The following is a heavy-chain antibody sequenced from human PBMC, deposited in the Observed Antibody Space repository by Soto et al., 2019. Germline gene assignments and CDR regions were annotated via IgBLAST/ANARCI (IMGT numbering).Heavy chain of an antibody. CDR3: PRRYGGNFDY. D-gene: IGHD1-26*01. Sequence: QVQLQESGPGLVKPSETLSLTCTVSGGSISSYYWSWIRQPPGKGLEWIGYIYYSGSTNYNPSLKSRFTISVDTSKIQFSLELISVTAADTAVYYCPRRYGGNFDYWGQGTLVTVSS. V-gene: IGHV4-59*01. J-gene: IGHJ4*02. CDR2: IYYSGST. CDR1: GGSISSYY.